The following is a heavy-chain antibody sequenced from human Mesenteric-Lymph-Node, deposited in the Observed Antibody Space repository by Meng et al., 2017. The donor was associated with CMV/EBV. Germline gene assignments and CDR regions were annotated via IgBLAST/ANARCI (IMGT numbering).Heavy chain of an antibody. J-gene: IGHJ4*02. D-gene: IGHD4-23*01. CDR3: ARHQRWLKSEGGFNY. CDR2: INHSGTT. Sequence: QAGGDGLLSPSETLSLTVAVYGGSFSGSYWGGIPQPPGKGLEWIGEINHSGTTNYNPSHKSRVTISVDTSKNQFSLKLSSVTAADTAVYYCARHQRWLKSEGGFNYWGQGTLVTVSS. CDR1: GGSFSGSY. V-gene: IGHV4-34*01.